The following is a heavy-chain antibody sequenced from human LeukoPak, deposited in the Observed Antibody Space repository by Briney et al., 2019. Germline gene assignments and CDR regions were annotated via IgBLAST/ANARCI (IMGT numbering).Heavy chain of an antibody. J-gene: IGHJ4*02. CDR2: INPNSGGT. CDR1: GYTFTGYY. V-gene: IGHV1-2*02. CDR3: ARSKYSDYL. D-gene: IGHD5-12*01. Sequence: ASVTVSRKSSGYTFTGYYIHWVRQAPGQGLEWMGWINPNSGGTKYAQKFQGRVSVTRDMPINTAYMELNSLRFDDTAVYYCARSKYSDYLWGQGTLVTVSS.